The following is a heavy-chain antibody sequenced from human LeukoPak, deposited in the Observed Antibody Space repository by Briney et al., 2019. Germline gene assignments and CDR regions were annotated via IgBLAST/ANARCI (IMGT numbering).Heavy chain of an antibody. Sequence: SETLSLTCAVYGGSFSGYYWSWIRQPPGKGLEWIGEINHSGSTNYNPSLKSRVTISVDTSKNQFSLKLSSVTAADTAVYYCAKDYYGSGSYYNVSIYLYYFDYWGQGTLVTVSS. D-gene: IGHD3-10*01. J-gene: IGHJ4*02. CDR2: INHSGST. CDR3: AKDYYGSGSYYNVSIYLYYFDY. CDR1: GGSFSGYY. V-gene: IGHV4-34*01.